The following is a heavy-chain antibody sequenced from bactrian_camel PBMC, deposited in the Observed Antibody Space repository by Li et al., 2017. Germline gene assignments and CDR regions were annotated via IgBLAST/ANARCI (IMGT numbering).Heavy chain of an antibody. D-gene: IGHD2*01. Sequence: HVQLVESGGGSVQEGQSLKLSCAISGYATSHYCIAWFRLSSGKEREEVAHIYARNGRSDVADSAKGRFTVSQDDAKYTVFLQMNSLKPEDTAMYYCAARGPYCYTKLSVRDFTYWGQGTQVTVS. CDR1: GYATSHYC. CDR2: IYARNGRS. J-gene: IGHJ6*01. CDR3: AARGPYCYTKLSVRDFTY. V-gene: IGHV3-3*01.